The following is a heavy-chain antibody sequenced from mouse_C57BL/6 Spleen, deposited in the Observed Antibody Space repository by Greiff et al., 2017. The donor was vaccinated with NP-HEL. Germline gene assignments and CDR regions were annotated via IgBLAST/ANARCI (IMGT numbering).Heavy chain of an antibody. CDR2: IDPSASYT. D-gene: IGHD1-1*01. CDR1: GYTFTSYW. Sequence: QVQLQQSGAELVKPGASVKLSCKASGYTFTSYWMQWVKQRPGQGLEWIGEIDPSASYTNYNQKFKGKATLTVDTSSSTAYMQLSSLTSEDSAVYYCARGGPITTVVATGRDYWGQGTTLTVSS. J-gene: IGHJ2*01. CDR3: ARGGPITTVVATGRDY. V-gene: IGHV1-50*01.